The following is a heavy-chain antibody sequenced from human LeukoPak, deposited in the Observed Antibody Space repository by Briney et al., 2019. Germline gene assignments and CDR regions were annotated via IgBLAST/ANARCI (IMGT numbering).Heavy chain of an antibody. CDR1: GDSINSGDSY. CDR2: IYYVGSP. CDR3: ARLPITKRAMDV. Sequence: SETLSLTCSVSGDSINSGDSYWGWIRQNPWKGLEWIGSIYYVGSPHYNPSLNSRQVTMSVDTLRNQFSLKLTSVTAADTAVYYCARLPITKRAMDVWGQGTTVTVSS. D-gene: IGHD3-3*01. J-gene: IGHJ6*02. V-gene: IGHV4-39*01.